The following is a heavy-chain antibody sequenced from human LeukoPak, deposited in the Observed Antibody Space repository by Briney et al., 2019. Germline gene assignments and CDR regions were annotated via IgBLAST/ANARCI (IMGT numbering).Heavy chain of an antibody. D-gene: IGHD1-26*01. CDR1: GITFSSSS. J-gene: IGHJ3*02. CDR2: ISPGDYTA. V-gene: IGHV3-23*01. CDR3: AKEKVGATPGDAFDI. Sequence: HPGGSLRLSCLASGITFSSSSMSWVRQAPGKGLEWVSAISPGDYTAYYADSVKGRFTISRDNSKNTLYLQMNSLRAEDTAVYYCAKEKVGATPGDAFDIWGQGTMVTVSS.